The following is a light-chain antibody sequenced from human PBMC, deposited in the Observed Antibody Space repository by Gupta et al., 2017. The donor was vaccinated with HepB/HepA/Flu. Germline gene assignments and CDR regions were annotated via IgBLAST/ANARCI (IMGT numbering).Light chain of an antibody. V-gene: IGKV3-11*01. Sequence: EIVLTPSPATLSLSPGERATLPCRASQSVSSYLAWYQQKPGQAPRLLIYDASNSATGIPARFSGSGSGTDFTLTISSLEPEDFAVYYCQQRSNWRLTFGGGTKVEIK. J-gene: IGKJ4*01. CDR3: QQRSNWRLT. CDR2: DAS. CDR1: QSVSSY.